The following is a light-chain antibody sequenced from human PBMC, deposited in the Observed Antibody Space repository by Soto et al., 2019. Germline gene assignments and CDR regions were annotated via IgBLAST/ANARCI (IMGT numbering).Light chain of an antibody. CDR2: EVT. Sequence: QSVLTQPASVSGSLGQSITISCTGTGSDIAGYNYISWYQQLPGKAPKLMIYEVTIRPSGISNRFSGSKSGNTASLTISGLQAEDEADYFCCSYAATYTLVFGGGTKLTVL. V-gene: IGLV2-14*01. J-gene: IGLJ2*01. CDR1: GSDIAGYNY. CDR3: CSYAATYTLV.